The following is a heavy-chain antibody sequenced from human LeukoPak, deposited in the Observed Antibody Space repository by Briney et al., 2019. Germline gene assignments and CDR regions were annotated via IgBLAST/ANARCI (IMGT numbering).Heavy chain of an antibody. CDR1: GGSTSSSSYY. D-gene: IGHD3-10*01. CDR2: IYSSGNT. CDR3: ATASYFGSGSYGYFDY. J-gene: IGHJ4*02. V-gene: IGHV4-39*01. Sequence: PSETLSLTCSVSGGSTSSSSYYWGWIRQPPGKGLEWIGSIYSSGNTYYNPSLKSRVTISVDTSKNQFSLRLSSVTAADTAVYYCATASYFGSGSYGYFDYWGQGTLVTVSS.